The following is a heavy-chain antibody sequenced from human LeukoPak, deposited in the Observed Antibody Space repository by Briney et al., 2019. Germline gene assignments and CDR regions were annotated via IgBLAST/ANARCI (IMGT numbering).Heavy chain of an antibody. J-gene: IGHJ5*02. CDR3: ARGADTGYSSDS. CDR2: ISGSGSGGST. CDR1: GFTFSNSA. V-gene: IGHV3-23*01. Sequence: GGSLRLSCAASGFTFSNSAMSWVRQAPGKGLEWVSSISGSGSGGSTYYADSVKGRFTISRDNSKNTLYLQMNSLRAEDTAVYYCARGADTGYSSDSWGQGTLVTVSS. D-gene: IGHD6-19*01.